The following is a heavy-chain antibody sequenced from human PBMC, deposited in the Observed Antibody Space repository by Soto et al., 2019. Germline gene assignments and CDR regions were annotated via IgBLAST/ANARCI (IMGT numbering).Heavy chain of an antibody. CDR2: FYISGNT. V-gene: IGHV4-38-2*02. CDR1: GFAISDGYY. Sequence: ASETLSLTCAVSGFAISDGYYWGWIRQPPGKGLEWIGSFYISGNTYYSPSLKTRVAISADRSKNQFSLRLTSMTAADAAVYYCAGEGALATFGVVWGQGTRVTVSS. CDR3: AGEGALATFGVV. D-gene: IGHD3-3*01. J-gene: IGHJ4*02.